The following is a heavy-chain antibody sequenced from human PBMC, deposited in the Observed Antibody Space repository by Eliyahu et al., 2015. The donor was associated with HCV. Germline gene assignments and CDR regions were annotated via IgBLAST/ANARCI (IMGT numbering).Heavy chain of an antibody. CDR1: GFTVSXNX. CDR2: IYSGGST. V-gene: IGHV3-66*01. CDR3: ARDSMTTYIGNYYYYGMDV. D-gene: IGHD4-11*01. Sequence: EVQLVESGGGLVQPGGSLRLSCAASGFTVSXNXRSWVRQAPGKGLEWVSVIYSGGSTYYADSVKGRFTISRDNSKNTLYLQMNSLRAEDTAVYYCARDSMTTYIGNYYYYGMDVWGQGTTVTVSS. J-gene: IGHJ6*02.